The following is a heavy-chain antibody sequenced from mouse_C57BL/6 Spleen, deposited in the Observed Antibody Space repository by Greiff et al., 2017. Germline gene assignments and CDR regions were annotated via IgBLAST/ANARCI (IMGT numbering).Heavy chain of an antibody. J-gene: IGHJ3*01. Sequence: VQLQQSGAELVMPGASVKLSCKASGYTFTSYWMHWVKQRPGQGLEWIGEIDPSDSYTNYNQKFKGKSTLTVDKSSSTAYMQLSSLTSEDSAVYYCASYGYDVGFAYWGQGTLVTVSA. CDR3: ASYGYDVGFAY. D-gene: IGHD2-2*01. V-gene: IGHV1-69*01. CDR1: GYTFTSYW. CDR2: IDPSDSYT.